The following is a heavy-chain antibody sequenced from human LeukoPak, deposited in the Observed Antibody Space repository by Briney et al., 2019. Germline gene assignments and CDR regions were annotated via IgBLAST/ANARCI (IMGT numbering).Heavy chain of an antibody. V-gene: IGHV3-7*01. D-gene: IGHD6-6*01. CDR2: IKEDGSEK. CDR1: GFSFSSHW. CDR3: AREGSSSSYFDY. Sequence: PGGSLRLSCAASGFSFSSHWMSWVPQAPGKGLEWVANIKEDGSEKSYVESVKGRFTISRDNAKNSLYLQMNSLRAEDTAVYYCAREGSSSSYFDYWGQGTLVTVSS. J-gene: IGHJ4*02.